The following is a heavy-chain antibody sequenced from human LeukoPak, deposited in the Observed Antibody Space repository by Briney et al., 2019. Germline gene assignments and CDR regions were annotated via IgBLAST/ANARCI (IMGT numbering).Heavy chain of an antibody. V-gene: IGHV3-21*01. CDR2: ISSSNSFI. CDR1: RFIFSSYH. J-gene: IGHJ4*02. CDR3: ARGTNWSPLDFDY. D-gene: IGHD1-20*01. Sequence: PGGSLRLSCAASRFIFSSYHMHWVRQPPGKGLEWVSSISSSNSFIYYADPMKGRFTISRDNAKNSLYLQMNSLRAEDTAVYYCARGTNWSPLDFDYWGQGTLVTVSS.